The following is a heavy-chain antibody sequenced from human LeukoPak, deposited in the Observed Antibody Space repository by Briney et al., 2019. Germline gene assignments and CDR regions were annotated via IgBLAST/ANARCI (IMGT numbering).Heavy chain of an antibody. V-gene: IGHV5-51*01. CDR3: ARHGTSGYYYYGMDV. J-gene: IGHJ6*02. CDR1: GYSFTSYW. D-gene: IGHD1-14*01. CDR2: IYPGDSDT. Sequence: GESLQISCQGSGYSFTSYWIGWVRQMPGKGLAWMGIIYPGDSDTRYSPSFQGQVTISADKSISTAYLQWSSLKASDTAMYYCARHGTSGYYYYGMDVWGQGTTVTVSS.